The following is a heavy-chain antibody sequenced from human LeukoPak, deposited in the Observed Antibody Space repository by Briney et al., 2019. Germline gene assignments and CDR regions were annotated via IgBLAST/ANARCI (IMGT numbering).Heavy chain of an antibody. CDR3: AKGGVLLWFGGNDY. CDR2: ISGSGGST. V-gene: IGHV3-23*01. CDR1: GFTFSSYA. Sequence: PVGSLRLSCAASGFTFSSYAMSWVRRAPGKGLEWVSAISGSGGSTYYADSVKGRFTISRDNSKNTLYLQMNSLRAEDTAVYYCAKGGVLLWFGGNDYWGQGTLVTVSS. D-gene: IGHD3-10*01. J-gene: IGHJ4*02.